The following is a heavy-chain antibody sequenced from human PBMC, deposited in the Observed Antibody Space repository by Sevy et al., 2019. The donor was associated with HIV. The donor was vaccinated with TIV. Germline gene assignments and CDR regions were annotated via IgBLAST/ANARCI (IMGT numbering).Heavy chain of an antibody. CDR1: GGTFSSYA. Sequence: ASVKVSCKASGGTFSSYAISWVRQAPGQGLEWMGGIIPILRTANYSQKFQGRVTITADESTSTAYMELSSLRSEDTAVYYCARGARGYSGYDWYYVDYWGQGTLVTVSS. CDR3: ARGARGYSGYDWYYVDY. J-gene: IGHJ4*02. CDR2: IIPILRTA. V-gene: IGHV1-69*13. D-gene: IGHD5-12*01.